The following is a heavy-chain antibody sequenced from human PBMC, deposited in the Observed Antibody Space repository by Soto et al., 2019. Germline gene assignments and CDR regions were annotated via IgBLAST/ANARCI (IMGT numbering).Heavy chain of an antibody. CDR2: IYFSGST. CDR1: GGSISSSSYY. J-gene: IGHJ4*02. Sequence: SETLSLTCXVSGGSISSSSYYWGWIRQPPGKGLEWIGSIYFSGSTYYNPSLKSRVTISVDTSKNQFSLKLSSVTAADTAVYYCARHLYDSSVYFPFYFDCWGQGSLVTVS. CDR3: ARHLYDSSVYFPFYFDC. V-gene: IGHV4-39*01. D-gene: IGHD3-22*01.